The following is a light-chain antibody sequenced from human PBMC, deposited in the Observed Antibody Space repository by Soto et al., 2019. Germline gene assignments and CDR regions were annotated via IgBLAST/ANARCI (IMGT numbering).Light chain of an antibody. V-gene: IGKV3-20*01. Sequence: EIVLTQSPGTLSLSPGERATLSCRASQSVGSSYLAWYQQKPGQAPRVLIYVASSRATGIPDRFSGSGSGTDFTLTISRLEPEDFAVYYCQQYATSPFTFGPGTKVDIK. CDR3: QQYATSPFT. CDR2: VAS. J-gene: IGKJ3*01. CDR1: QSVGSSY.